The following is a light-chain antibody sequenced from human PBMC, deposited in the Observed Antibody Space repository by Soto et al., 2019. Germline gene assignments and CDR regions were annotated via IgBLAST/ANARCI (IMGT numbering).Light chain of an antibody. CDR2: KAS. Sequence: DIQMTQSPSTLSASVGDRVTITCRASQSISSWLAWYQQKPGKAPKLLIYKASSLESGVPSRFSGSGSGTEXTLTISSLQPDDFATYYCQQYNSYWTLGQGTKVEIK. V-gene: IGKV1-5*03. J-gene: IGKJ1*01. CDR3: QQYNSYWT. CDR1: QSISSW.